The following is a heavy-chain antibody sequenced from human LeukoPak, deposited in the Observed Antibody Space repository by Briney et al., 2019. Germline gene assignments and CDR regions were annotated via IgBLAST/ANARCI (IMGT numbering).Heavy chain of an antibody. J-gene: IGHJ4*02. D-gene: IGHD5-24*01. CDR1: GYTFTSYY. Sequence: ASVTVSCKASGYTFTSYYTHWVRQAPGQGLEGMGIINPSCCSTSYAQKFQGRLTMPSHTSTSTFYIQLSSLRSEDTAVYYCARFEGRDGYHYPFGYWGQGTLVTVSS. CDR2: INPSCCST. V-gene: IGHV1-46*01. CDR3: ARFEGRDGYHYPFGY.